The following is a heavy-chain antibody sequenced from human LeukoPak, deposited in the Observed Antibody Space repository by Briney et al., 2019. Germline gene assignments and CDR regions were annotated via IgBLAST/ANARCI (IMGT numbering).Heavy chain of an antibody. D-gene: IGHD5-18*01. CDR1: GGSISSYY. Sequence: SETLSLTCTVSGGSISSYYWSWIRQPARKGLGWIGRIYTSGSTNYNPSLKSRVTMSVDTSKNQFSLKLSSVTAADTAVYYCARDGGYSYGSDFDYWGQGTLVTVSS. CDR3: ARDGGYSYGSDFDY. CDR2: IYTSGST. V-gene: IGHV4-4*07. J-gene: IGHJ4*02.